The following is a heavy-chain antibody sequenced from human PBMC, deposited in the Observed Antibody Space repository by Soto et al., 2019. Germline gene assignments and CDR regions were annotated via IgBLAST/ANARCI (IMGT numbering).Heavy chain of an antibody. Sequence: QVQLVQSGAEVKKPGASVKVSCKASGYTFTGYYMHWVRQAPGQGLEWMGWINPNSGGTNYAQKFQGWVTMTRDTPSSKAYMELSRLRSDDTAVYYCARDRPYCSGGSCYPQNAFDIWGQGTMVTVSS. V-gene: IGHV1-2*04. D-gene: IGHD2-15*01. CDR1: GYTFTGYY. J-gene: IGHJ3*02. CDR2: INPNSGGT. CDR3: ARDRPYCSGGSCYPQNAFDI.